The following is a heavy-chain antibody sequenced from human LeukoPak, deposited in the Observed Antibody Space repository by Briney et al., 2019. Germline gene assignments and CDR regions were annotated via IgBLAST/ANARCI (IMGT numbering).Heavy chain of an antibody. CDR2: IFHSGST. J-gene: IGHJ4*02. CDR3: ARAASPRYYFDY. CDR1: GYSISNDYY. V-gene: IGHV4-38-2*02. Sequence: SETLSLTCIVSGYSISNDYYWGWIRQPPGKGLEWIGSIFHSGSTYYNPSLKSRVTMSVDTSKSQFSLKLSSVTAADTAVYYCARAASPRYYFDYWGQGTLVTVSS.